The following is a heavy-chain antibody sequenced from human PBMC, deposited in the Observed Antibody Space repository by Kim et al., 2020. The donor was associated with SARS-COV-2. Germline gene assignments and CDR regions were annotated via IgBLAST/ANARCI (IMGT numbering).Heavy chain of an antibody. J-gene: IGHJ6*03. CDR3: ARVFIDRTKHYYGSGWYYYMDV. Sequence: SETLSLTCAVYGGSFSGYYWSWIRQPPGKGLEWIGEINHSGSTNYNPSLKSRVTISVDTSKNQFSLKLSSVTAADTAVYYCARVFIDRTKHYYGSGWYYYMDVWGKGTTVTVSS. CDR1: GGSFSGYY. CDR2: INHSGST. D-gene: IGHD3-10*01. V-gene: IGHV4-34*01.